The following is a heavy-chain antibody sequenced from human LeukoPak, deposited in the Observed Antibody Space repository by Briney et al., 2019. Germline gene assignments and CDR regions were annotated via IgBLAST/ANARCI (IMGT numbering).Heavy chain of an antibody. J-gene: IGHJ4*02. V-gene: IGHV1-46*01. CDR3: ARDYDILTGYYYFDY. D-gene: IGHD3-9*01. Sequence: ASVKVSCKASRYTFTSYYVHWVRQAPGQGLEWMGMINPSGGSTTYAQKFQGRVTMTRDTSTSTVYMELNSLRSEDTAVYYCARDYDILTGYYYFDYWGQGTLVTVSS. CDR2: INPSGGST. CDR1: RYTFTSYY.